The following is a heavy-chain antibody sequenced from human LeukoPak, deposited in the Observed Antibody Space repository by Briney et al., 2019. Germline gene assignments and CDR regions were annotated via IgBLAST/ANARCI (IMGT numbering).Heavy chain of an antibody. D-gene: IGHD6-13*01. J-gene: IGHJ4*02. CDR1: GFTFSNSA. CDR2: LSGSGASA. V-gene: IGHV3-23*01. Sequence: GGSLRLSCAASGFTFSNSAMSWVRQASGKGLEWVSALSGSGASAYYADSMKGRFTISRDNSKNTLYLQMDSLRAEDTAVYYCAKGLRYSSSWYYGVDYWGQGTLVTVSS. CDR3: AKGLRYSSSWYYGVDY.